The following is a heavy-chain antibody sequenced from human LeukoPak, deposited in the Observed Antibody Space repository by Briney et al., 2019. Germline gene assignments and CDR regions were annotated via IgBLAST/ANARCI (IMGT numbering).Heavy chain of an antibody. J-gene: IGHJ4*02. V-gene: IGHV3-53*01. D-gene: IGHD4-17*01. CDR3: ARESDYGDFDY. CDR1: GFTVSSNY. CDR2: IYSGGST. Sequence: GGSLRLSCAASGFTVSSNYMSWVRQAPGKGLEWVSVIYSGGSTYYADSVKGRFTISRDNSKNTLYLQVNSLRAEDTAVYYCARESDYGDFDYWGQGTLVTVSS.